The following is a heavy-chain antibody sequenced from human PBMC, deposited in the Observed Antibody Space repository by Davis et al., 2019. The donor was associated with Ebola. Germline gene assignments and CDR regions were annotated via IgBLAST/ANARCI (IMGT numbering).Heavy chain of an antibody. V-gene: IGHV3-64*04. J-gene: IGHJ4*02. CDR2: INVNGGST. CDR1: GFIFRTHS. Sequence: GGSLRLSCSASGFIFRTHSMHWVRQAPGKGLEYVSGINVNGGSTYYADSLKGRFTISRDSSKNTLDLQMNSLRAEDTALYSCTKGDRDYSSSPFDYWGQGTLVTVSS. D-gene: IGHD3-22*01. CDR3: TKGDRDYSSSPFDY.